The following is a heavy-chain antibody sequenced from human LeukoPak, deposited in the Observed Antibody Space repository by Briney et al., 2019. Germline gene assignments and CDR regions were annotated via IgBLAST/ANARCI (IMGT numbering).Heavy chain of an antibody. CDR1: GFIFSSYA. Sequence: PGGSLRLSCAASGFIFSSYAMSWVRQAPGKGLEWVSAISGSGGSTYYADSVKGRFTISRDNSKNTLYLQMTSLRAEDTAVYYCAKDHDSSGYYSYYFDYWGQGTLVTVSS. V-gene: IGHV3-23*01. CDR2: ISGSGGST. CDR3: AKDHDSSGYYSYYFDY. D-gene: IGHD3-22*01. J-gene: IGHJ4*02.